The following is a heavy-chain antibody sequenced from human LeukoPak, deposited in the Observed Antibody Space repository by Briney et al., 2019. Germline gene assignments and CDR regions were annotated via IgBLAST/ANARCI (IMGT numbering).Heavy chain of an antibody. J-gene: IGHJ4*02. CDR1: GFTFSSYS. Sequence: GGSLRLSCAASGFTFSSYSMNWVRQAPGKGLEWVSYISSSSSTIYYADSVKGRFTISRYNAKNSLYLQMNSLRAEDTAVYYCARDAVYDSSGRWGQGTLVTVSS. V-gene: IGHV3-48*04. CDR3: ARDAVYDSSGR. D-gene: IGHD3-22*01. CDR2: ISSSSSTI.